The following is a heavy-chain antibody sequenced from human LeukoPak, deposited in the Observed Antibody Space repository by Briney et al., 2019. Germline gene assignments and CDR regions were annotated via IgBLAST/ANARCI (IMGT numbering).Heavy chain of an antibody. Sequence: SETLSLTCAVYGGSFSGYYWSWIRQPPGKGLEWIGETNHSGSTNYNPSLKSRVTISVDTSKNQFSLKLSSVTAADTAVYYCARGGCSSTSCYVAGYDYWGQGTLVTVSS. V-gene: IGHV4-34*01. CDR1: GGSFSGYY. D-gene: IGHD2-2*01. J-gene: IGHJ4*02. CDR3: ARGGCSSTSCYVAGYDY. CDR2: TNHSGST.